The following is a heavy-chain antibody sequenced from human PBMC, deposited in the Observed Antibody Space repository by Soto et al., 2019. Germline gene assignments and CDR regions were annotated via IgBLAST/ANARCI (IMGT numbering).Heavy chain of an antibody. CDR1: GYTFTSYA. CDR3: ARASVSGRRFDY. Sequence: ASVKVSCKASGYTFTSYAMHWVRQAPGQRLEWMGRINASGGSTTYAQKFQGRVTMTRDTSTSTVYMELSSLTSEDTAVYYCARASVSGRRFDYWGEGTLVTVSS. CDR2: INASGGST. J-gene: IGHJ4*02. V-gene: IGHV1-46*03. D-gene: IGHD6-19*01.